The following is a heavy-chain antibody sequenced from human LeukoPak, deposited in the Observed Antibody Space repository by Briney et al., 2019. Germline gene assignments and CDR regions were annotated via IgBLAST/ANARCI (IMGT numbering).Heavy chain of an antibody. D-gene: IGHD3-16*01. J-gene: IGHJ6*03. Sequence: SGGSLRLSCATSGFIFSSYAMSWVRQAPGKGLEWVSSISDIDGSTHYADSVKGRFTISRDNSKNTLYLQMNSLRAEDTAVYYCAKPCYSYAYVAPYYYMDVWGKGTTVTVSS. CDR1: GFIFSSYA. CDR3: AKPCYSYAYVAPYYYMDV. V-gene: IGHV3-23*01. CDR2: ISDIDGST.